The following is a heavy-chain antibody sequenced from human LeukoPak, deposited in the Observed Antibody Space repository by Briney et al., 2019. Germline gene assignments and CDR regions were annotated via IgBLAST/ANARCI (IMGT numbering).Heavy chain of an antibody. V-gene: IGHV4-59*08. J-gene: IGHJ4*02. D-gene: IGHD3-3*01. Sequence: SETLSLTCTVSGGSISSYYWSWIRQPPGKGLEWIGCIYYSGSTNYNPSLKSRVTISVDTSKNQFSLKLSSVTAADTAVYYCARIYYDFWSGWSRSYYSDYWGQGTLVTVSS. CDR2: IYYSGST. CDR1: GGSISSYY. CDR3: ARIYYDFWSGWSRSYYSDY.